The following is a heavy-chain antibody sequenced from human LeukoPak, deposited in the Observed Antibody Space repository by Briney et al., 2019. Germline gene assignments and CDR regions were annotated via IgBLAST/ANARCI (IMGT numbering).Heavy chain of an antibody. Sequence: ASVKVSCKASGYTFTGYYMHWVRQAPGQGLEWMGWISAYNGNTNYAQKLQGRVTMTTDTSTSTAYMELRSLRSDDTAVYYCASVSSGIAVAGLDYWGQGTLVTVSS. CDR1: GYTFTGYY. CDR2: ISAYNGNT. V-gene: IGHV1-18*04. J-gene: IGHJ4*02. D-gene: IGHD6-19*01. CDR3: ASVSSGIAVAGLDY.